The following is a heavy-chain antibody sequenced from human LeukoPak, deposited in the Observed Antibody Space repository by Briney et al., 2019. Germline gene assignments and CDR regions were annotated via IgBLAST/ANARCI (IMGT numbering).Heavy chain of an antibody. CDR3: AREGIAVGGLGY. CDR1: GGTFSSYA. CDR2: IIPIFGTA. Sequence: SVKVSCKASGGTFSSYAISWVRQAPGQGLEWMGRIIPIFGTANYAQRFQGRVTITTDESTSTAYMELSSLRSEDTAVYYCAREGIAVGGLGYWGQGTLVTVSS. D-gene: IGHD6-19*01. V-gene: IGHV1-69*05. J-gene: IGHJ4*02.